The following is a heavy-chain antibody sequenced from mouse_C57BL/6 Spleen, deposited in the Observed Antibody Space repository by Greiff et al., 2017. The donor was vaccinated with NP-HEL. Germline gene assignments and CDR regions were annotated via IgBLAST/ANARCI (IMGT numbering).Heavy chain of an antibody. Sequence: EVKLMESGGDLVKPGGSLKLSCAASGFTFSSYGMSWVRQTPDKRLEWVATISSGGSYTYYPDSVKGRFTISRDNAKNTLYLQMSSLKSEDTAMYYCARSLTGTLYFDYWGQGTTLTVSS. V-gene: IGHV5-6*01. CDR3: ARSLTGTLYFDY. CDR2: ISSGGSYT. J-gene: IGHJ2*01. D-gene: IGHD4-1*01. CDR1: GFTFSSYG.